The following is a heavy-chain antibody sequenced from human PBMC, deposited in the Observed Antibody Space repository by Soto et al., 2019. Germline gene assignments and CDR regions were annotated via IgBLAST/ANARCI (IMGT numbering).Heavy chain of an antibody. J-gene: IGHJ5*02. CDR1: GGSISSGGYS. Sequence: PSETLSLTCAVSGGSISSGGYSWSWIRQPPGKGLEWIGYIYHSGSTYYNPSLKSRVTISVDRSKNQFSLKLSSVTAADTAVYYCARTLNVPAARNWFDPWGQGTLVTVSS. CDR2: IYHSGST. D-gene: IGHD2-2*01. CDR3: ARTLNVPAARNWFDP. V-gene: IGHV4-30-2*01.